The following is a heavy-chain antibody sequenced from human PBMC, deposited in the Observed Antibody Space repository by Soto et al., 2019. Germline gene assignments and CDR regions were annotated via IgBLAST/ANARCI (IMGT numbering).Heavy chain of an antibody. J-gene: IGHJ4*02. CDR2: IIPILRMA. CDR1: GGTFTSYT. V-gene: IGHV1-69*02. D-gene: IGHD3-10*01. CDR3: ATSYGSGSAHFDY. Sequence: QVQLVQSWAEVKMPGSSVKVSCTASGGTFTSYTFSWVRQVPGQGLEWMGRIIPILRMADFAQKFQGRVTINADESTSTVYMKLSSLRSEDTAVYYCATSYGSGSAHFDYWGQGTLVTVS.